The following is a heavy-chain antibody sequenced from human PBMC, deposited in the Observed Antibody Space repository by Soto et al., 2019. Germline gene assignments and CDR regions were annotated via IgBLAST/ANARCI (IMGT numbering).Heavy chain of an antibody. Sequence: PSETLSLTCTVSGGSISSSSYYWGWIRQPPGKGLEWIGSIYYSGNAYYNPSLKSRVAVSVDTSKNQFSLKVTSVTATDTAVYYCARHKDTRSRYLFPDFWGQGTLVTVSS. CDR3: ARHKDTRSRYLFPDF. D-gene: IGHD6-13*01. CDR2: IYYSGNA. J-gene: IGHJ4*02. V-gene: IGHV4-39*01. CDR1: GGSISSSSYY.